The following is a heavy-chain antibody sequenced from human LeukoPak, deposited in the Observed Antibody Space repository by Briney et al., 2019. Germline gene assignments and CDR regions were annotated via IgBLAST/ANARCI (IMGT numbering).Heavy chain of an antibody. CDR3: ARGRGYSGYGPFGY. J-gene: IGHJ4*02. D-gene: IGHD5-12*01. CDR2: INSDGSST. CDR1: GFTFSSYW. V-gene: IGHV3-74*01. Sequence: GGSLRLSCAASGFTFSSYWMHWVRQAPGKGLVWVSRINSDGSSTSYADSVKGRFTISRDNAKNTLYLQMNSLRAEDTAVYYCARGRGYSGYGPFGYWGQETLVTVSS.